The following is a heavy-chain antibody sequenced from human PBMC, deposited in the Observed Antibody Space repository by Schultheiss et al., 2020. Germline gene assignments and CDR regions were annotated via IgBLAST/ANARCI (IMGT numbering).Heavy chain of an antibody. D-gene: IGHD6-13*01. CDR3: ARDPVIAAAIWYYYYGMDV. Sequence: GGSLRLSCAASGFTFSSYGMHWVRQAPGKGLEWVAVISYDGSNKYYADSVKGRFTISRDNSKNTLYLQMNSLRAEDTAVYYCARDPVIAAAIWYYYYGMDVWGQGTTVTVAS. CDR2: ISYDGSNK. J-gene: IGHJ6*02. V-gene: IGHV3-30*03. CDR1: GFTFSSYG.